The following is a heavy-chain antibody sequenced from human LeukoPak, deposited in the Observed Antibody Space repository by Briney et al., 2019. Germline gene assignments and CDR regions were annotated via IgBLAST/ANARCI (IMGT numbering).Heavy chain of an antibody. V-gene: IGHV3-23*01. J-gene: IGHJ4*02. CDR3: AKRSVVVRVILVGFHKEANYFDS. CDR2: ISGSGGGT. D-gene: IGHD3-10*01. CDR1: GITLSNYG. Sequence: GGSLRLSCAVSGITLSNYGMSWVRQAPGKGLEWVAGISGSGGGTNYADSVKGRFTISRDNPKNTLYLQMDSLRAEDTAVYFCAKRSVVVRVILVGFHKEANYFDSCGQGALVT.